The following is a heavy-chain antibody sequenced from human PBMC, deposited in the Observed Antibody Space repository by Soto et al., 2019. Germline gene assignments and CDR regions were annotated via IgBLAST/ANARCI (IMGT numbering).Heavy chain of an antibody. CDR2: IYYSGST. Sequence: QVQLQESGPGLVKPSQTLSLTCTVSGGSISSGGYYWSWIRQHPGKGLEWIGYIYYSGSTYYNPSLKSRXXIXVXXSKNQFSLKLSSVTAADTAVYYCARADSSGYYPDYWGQGTLVTVSS. V-gene: IGHV4-31*03. CDR1: GGSISSGGYY. J-gene: IGHJ4*02. D-gene: IGHD3-22*01. CDR3: ARADSSGYYPDY.